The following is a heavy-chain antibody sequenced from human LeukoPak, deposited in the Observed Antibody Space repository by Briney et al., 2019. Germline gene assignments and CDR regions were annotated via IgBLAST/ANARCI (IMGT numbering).Heavy chain of an antibody. V-gene: IGHV4-61*02. CDR1: GGSISSGSYY. CDR3: ARSPRAPGTYYYYYGMDV. CDR2: IYTSGCT. D-gene: IGHD1-26*01. J-gene: IGHJ6*02. Sequence: PSQTLSLTCTVSGGSISSGSYYCSWIRQPAGKGLEWIGRIYTSGCTNYNPSLKSRVTISVDTSKNQFSLKLSSVTAADTAVYYCARSPRAPGTYYYYYGMDVWGQGTTVTVPS.